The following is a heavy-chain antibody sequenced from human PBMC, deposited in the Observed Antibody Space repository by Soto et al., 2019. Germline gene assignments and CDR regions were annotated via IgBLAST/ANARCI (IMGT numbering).Heavy chain of an antibody. D-gene: IGHD3-22*01. J-gene: IGHJ4*02. CDR2: ISGSGGST. CDR3: AHSRDYYDSSGYLDY. V-gene: IGHV3-23*01. CDR1: GFTFSSYA. Sequence: QPGGSLRLSCAASGFTFSSYAMSWVRQAPGKGLEWVSAISGSGGSTYYADSVKGWFTISRDNSKNTLYLQMNSLRAEDTAVYYCAHSRDYYDSSGYLDYWGQGTLVTVSS.